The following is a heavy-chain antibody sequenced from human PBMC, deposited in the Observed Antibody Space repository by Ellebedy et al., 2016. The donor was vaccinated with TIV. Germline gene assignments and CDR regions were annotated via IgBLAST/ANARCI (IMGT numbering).Heavy chain of an antibody. Sequence: GESLKISXAASGFTFSSYGMHWVRQAPGKGLEWVAVISYDGSNKYYADSVKGRFTISRDNSKNTLYLQMNSLRAEDTAVYYCAGRVRGRRYYFDYWGQGTLVTVSS. CDR1: GFTFSSYG. CDR3: AGRVRGRRYYFDY. CDR2: ISYDGSNK. V-gene: IGHV3-30*03. J-gene: IGHJ4*02. D-gene: IGHD3-16*01.